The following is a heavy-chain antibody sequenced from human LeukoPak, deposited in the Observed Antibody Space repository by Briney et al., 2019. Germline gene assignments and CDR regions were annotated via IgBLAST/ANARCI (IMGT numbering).Heavy chain of an antibody. V-gene: IGHV3-23*01. CDR1: GFTFSSYA. CDR2: ISGSGGST. J-gene: IGHJ1*01. D-gene: IGHD2-8*01. CDR3: AKGGFYCTNGVCYSPHAEYFQH. Sequence: GGSLRLSCAASGFTFSSYALSWVRQAPGKGLEWVSAISGSGGSTYYADSVKGRFTISRDNSKNTLYLQMNSLRAEDTAVYYCAKGGFYCTNGVCYSPHAEYFQHWGQGTLVTVSP.